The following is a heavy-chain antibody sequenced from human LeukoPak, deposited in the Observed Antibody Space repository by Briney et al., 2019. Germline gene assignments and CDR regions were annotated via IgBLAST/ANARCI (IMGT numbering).Heavy chain of an antibody. Sequence: GGSLRLSCAASGFTFISYWMHWVRQAPGKGLVWVSRINSDGSTTSYAASVKGRFTISRDTAKNTLYLQMNSLRAEDTAVYYCAGGHHYYDGSAYYYWGQGTLVTVSS. CDR2: INSDGSTT. D-gene: IGHD3-22*01. V-gene: IGHV3-74*01. CDR3: AGGHHYYDGSAYYY. J-gene: IGHJ4*02. CDR1: GFTFISYW.